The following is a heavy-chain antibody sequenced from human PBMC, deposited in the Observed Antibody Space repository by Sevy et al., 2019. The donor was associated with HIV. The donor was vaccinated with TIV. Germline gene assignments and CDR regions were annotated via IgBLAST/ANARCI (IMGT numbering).Heavy chain of an antibody. D-gene: IGHD3-9*01. CDR1: GFTFSSYA. V-gene: IGHV3-23*01. Sequence: GGSLRLSCAASGFTFSSYAMSWVRQAPGKGLEWVSIISGSGSNTYYADSVKGRFTISRDNSKNTLNLQMNTLRAQDTTIYYCAKAPPNYDILTTSLDCWGQGTLVTVSS. J-gene: IGHJ4*02. CDR2: ISGSGSNT. CDR3: AKAPPNYDILTTSLDC.